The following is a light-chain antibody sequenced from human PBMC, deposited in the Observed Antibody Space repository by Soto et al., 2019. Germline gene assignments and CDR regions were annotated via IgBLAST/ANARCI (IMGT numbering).Light chain of an antibody. V-gene: IGKV3-20*01. CDR1: QSVSSY. CDR2: DVS. J-gene: IGKJ5*01. Sequence: IVWEQWPRLETKTPEERATLSCRASQSVSSYLAWYQQKPGQAPRLLIYDVSNRATGIPGRFSGSGSGTDFTLTISRLYPEDVVVFYCQQYVSSPITFGRGTRLEIK. CDR3: QQYVSSPIT.